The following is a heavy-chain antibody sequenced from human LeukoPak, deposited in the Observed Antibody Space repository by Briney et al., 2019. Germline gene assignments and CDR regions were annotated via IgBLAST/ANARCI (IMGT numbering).Heavy chain of an antibody. D-gene: IGHD2-2*01. J-gene: IGHJ4*02. V-gene: IGHV3-30*09. CDR3: AREVFGRGRVAIPFDY. CDR2: ISYDGSNK. CDR1: GFTFSNYA. Sequence: GGSLRLSCAASGFTFSNYAIHGVRQAPGKGLEWVAVISYDGSNKYYADSVKGRFAISRDNSKNTLYLQMDSLRAEDTAVYYCAREVFGRGRVAIPFDYWGQGTLVTVSS.